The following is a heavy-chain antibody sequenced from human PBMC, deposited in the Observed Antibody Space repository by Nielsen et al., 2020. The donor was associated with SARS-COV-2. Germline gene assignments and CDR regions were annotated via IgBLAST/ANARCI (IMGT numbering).Heavy chain of an antibody. CDR3: AKPAAAGTGY. J-gene: IGHJ4*02. CDR1: GFTFTNYG. V-gene: IGHV3-9*01. D-gene: IGHD6-13*01. Sequence: SLKISCAASGFTFTNYGMHWVRQAPGKGLEWVSGISWNSGSIGYADSVKGRFTISRDNAKNSLYLQMNSLRAEDTALYYCAKPAAAGTGYWGQGTLVTVSS. CDR2: ISWNSGSI.